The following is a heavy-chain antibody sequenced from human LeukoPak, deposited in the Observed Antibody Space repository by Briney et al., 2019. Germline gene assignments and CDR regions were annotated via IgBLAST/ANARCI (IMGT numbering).Heavy chain of an antibody. CDR1: GYSFTSYW. D-gene: IGHD5-18*01. CDR3: ARIPRDTAMVNFDY. J-gene: IGHJ4*02. V-gene: IGHV5-51*01. Sequence: GESLKISCKGSGYSFTSYWIGWVRPMPGKGLEWMGIIYPGDSDTRYSPSFQGQVTISADKSISTAYLQWSSLKASDTAMHYCARIPRDTAMVNFDYWGQGTLVTVSS. CDR2: IYPGDSDT.